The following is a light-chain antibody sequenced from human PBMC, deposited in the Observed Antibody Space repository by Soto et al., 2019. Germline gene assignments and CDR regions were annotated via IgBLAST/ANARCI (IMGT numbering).Light chain of an antibody. CDR2: GAS. V-gene: IGKV3-15*01. CDR1: QSVSSN. CDR3: QQYNNWPVWT. Sequence: EIVMTQSPATLSVSPGERATLSCRASQSVSSNLAWYQQKPGQAPRLLIYGASTRAPGIPARFSGSGSGTEFTLTISSLQSKEFAVYYCQQYNNWPVWTFGQGTKVEIK. J-gene: IGKJ1*01.